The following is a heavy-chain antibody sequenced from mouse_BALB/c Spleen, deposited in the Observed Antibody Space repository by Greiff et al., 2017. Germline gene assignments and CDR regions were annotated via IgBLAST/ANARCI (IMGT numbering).Heavy chain of an antibody. CDR2: ISYSGST. D-gene: IGHD2-9*01. J-gene: IGHJ3*01. CDR3: ARYAYYGYEISY. Sequence: EVQLVESGPGLVKPSQSLSLTCTVTGYSITSDYAWNWIRQFPGNKLEWMGYISYSGSTSYNPSLKSRISITRDTSKNQFFLQLNSVTTEDTATYYCARYAYYGYEISYWGQGTLVTVSA. CDR1: GYSITSDYA. V-gene: IGHV3-2*02.